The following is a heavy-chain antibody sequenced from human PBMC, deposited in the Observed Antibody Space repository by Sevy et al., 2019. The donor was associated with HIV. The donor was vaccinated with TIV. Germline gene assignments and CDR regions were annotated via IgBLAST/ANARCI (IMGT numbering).Heavy chain of an antibody. CDR2: IKEDGKET. CDR3: ARDKNSAMVTPFDF. D-gene: IGHD5-18*01. V-gene: IGHV3-7*03. CDR1: GFTVSNYW. Sequence: GGSLRLSCVASGFTVSNYWMNWVRQAPGMGLEWVAKIKEDGKETYYVDSVKGRFTISRDNAKNSLYLQMTSLRAEDTAVYYCARDKNSAMVTPFDFWGQGNLVTVSS. J-gene: IGHJ4*02.